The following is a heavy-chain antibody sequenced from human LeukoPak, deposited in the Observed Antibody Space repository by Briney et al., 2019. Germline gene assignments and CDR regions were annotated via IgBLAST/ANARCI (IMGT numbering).Heavy chain of an antibody. V-gene: IGHV4-38-2*01. CDR1: GYSISSAYY. J-gene: IGHJ4*02. CDR2: IYHSGST. D-gene: IGHD3-22*01. CDR3: ASDSSGYYDFDY. Sequence: SETLSLTCAVSGYSISSAYYWGWTRQPPGKGLEWIGSIYHSGSTYYNPSPKSRLTISVDTSKNQFFLNLSSVTAADTAVYYCASDSSGYYDFDYWGQGTLVTVSS.